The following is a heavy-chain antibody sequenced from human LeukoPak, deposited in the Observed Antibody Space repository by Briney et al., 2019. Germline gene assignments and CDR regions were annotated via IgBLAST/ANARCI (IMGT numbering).Heavy chain of an antibody. CDR3: GKTDIYFNPIDY. D-gene: IGHD3-9*01. V-gene: IGHV4-4*02. CDR2: IHRDGRT. J-gene: IGHJ4*02. Sequence: SETLSLTCAVAGVSNSSSAWWIWVRQPPGQGLEWVGEIHRDGRTRYHPSLKSRVTMSMDYSKNQFSLDVRSVTAADTAIYYCGKTDIYFNPIDYWGPGSLVTVSS. CDR1: GVSNSSSAW.